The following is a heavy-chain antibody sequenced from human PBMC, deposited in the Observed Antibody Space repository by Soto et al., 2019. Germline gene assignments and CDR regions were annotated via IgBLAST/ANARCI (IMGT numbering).Heavy chain of an antibody. CDR1: DYTFTSYG. D-gene: IGHD3-9*01. CDR2: IRAYNGNT. J-gene: IGHJ4*02. Sequence: QVQLVQSGAEVKKPGASVKVSCKASDYTFTSYGISWVRQAPGQGLEWMGWIRAYNGNTNYAQKLQGRVTMTTDTSTSTAYMELRSLRSDDTAVYYCARMAPPDDILTGYYYFDYWGQGTLVTVSS. CDR3: ARMAPPDDILTGYYYFDY. V-gene: IGHV1-18*01.